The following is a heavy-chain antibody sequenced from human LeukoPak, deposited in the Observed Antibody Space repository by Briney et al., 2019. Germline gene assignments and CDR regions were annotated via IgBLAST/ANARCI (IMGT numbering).Heavy chain of an antibody. V-gene: IGHV3-74*03. Sequence: GGSLRLSCAASALTFSSYAMHWVRQAPGKGLVWVSRIHSDGIGTTYADSVKGRFTISRDNSKNTLDLQMNNLRAEDTAVYYCARDHYYVPDYWGQGTLVTVSS. CDR2: IHSDGIGT. CDR3: ARDHYYVPDY. CDR1: ALTFSSYA. J-gene: IGHJ4*02. D-gene: IGHD3-10*02.